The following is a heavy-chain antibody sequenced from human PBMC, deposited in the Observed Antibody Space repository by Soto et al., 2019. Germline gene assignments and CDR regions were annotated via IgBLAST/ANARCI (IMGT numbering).Heavy chain of an antibody. D-gene: IGHD3-9*01. V-gene: IGHV3-30*18. J-gene: IGHJ6*02. CDR3: AKGYFDILTGYTYYYGMDV. CDR2: ISYDGSNK. CDR1: GFTFSSYG. Sequence: GGSLRLSCAASGFTFSSYGIHWVRQAPGKGLEWVAVISYDGSNKYYADSVKGRFTISRDNSKNTLFLQMNSLRAEDTAMYYCAKGYFDILTGYTYYYGMDVWGQGTTVTVSS.